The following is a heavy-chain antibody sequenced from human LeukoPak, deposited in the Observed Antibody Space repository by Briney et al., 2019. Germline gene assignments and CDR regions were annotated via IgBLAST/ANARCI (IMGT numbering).Heavy chain of an antibody. CDR2: ISYDGSNK. D-gene: IGHD4-23*01. CDR3: ARDLYYGGKSPLSS. CDR1: AFTFNNCG. Sequence: GRSLRLSCAGSAFTFNNCGMHWVRQAPGKGLEWIAVISYDGSNKYYAAAVKGRFTISRDNSKNTLYLQMNSLRAEDTAVYYCARDLYYGGKSPLSSWGQGTLVTVSS. J-gene: IGHJ4*02. V-gene: IGHV3-30-3*01.